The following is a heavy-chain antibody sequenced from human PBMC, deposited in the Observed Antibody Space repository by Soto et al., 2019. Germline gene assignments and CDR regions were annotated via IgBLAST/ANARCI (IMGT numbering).Heavy chain of an antibody. V-gene: IGHV3-48*03. CDR2: ISSSGGTI. D-gene: IGHD1-26*01. J-gene: IGHJ4*02. CDR3: VRDDSGSYYSPLDY. Sequence: PWGSLRLSCAASGFTFSFYEMNWVRQAPGKGLEWVSYISSSGGTIYYADSVKGRFTISRDSAKNSLYLQMTSLRAEDTAVYYWVRDDSGSYYSPLDYWRQGTRVAV. CDR1: GFTFSFYE.